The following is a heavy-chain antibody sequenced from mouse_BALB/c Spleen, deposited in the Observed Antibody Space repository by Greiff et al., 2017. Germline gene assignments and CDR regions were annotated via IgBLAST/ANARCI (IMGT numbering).Heavy chain of an antibody. D-gene: IGHD1-1*01. CDR1: GFTFSSYT. Sequence: LVESGGGLVKPGGSLKLSCAASGFTFSSYTMSWVRQTPEKRLEWVATISSGGSYTYYPDSVKGRFTISRDNAKNTLYLQMSSLKSEDTAMYYCTRDRDYGSSGYFDYWGQGTTLTVSS. CDR3: TRDRDYGSSGYFDY. J-gene: IGHJ2*01. CDR2: ISSGGSYT. V-gene: IGHV5-6-4*01.